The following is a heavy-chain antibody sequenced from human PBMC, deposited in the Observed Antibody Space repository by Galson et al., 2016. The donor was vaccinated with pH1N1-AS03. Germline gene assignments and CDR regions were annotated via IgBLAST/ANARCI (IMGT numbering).Heavy chain of an antibody. D-gene: IGHD2-15*01. CDR1: GYTFSNFG. Sequence: SVKVSCKASGYTFSNFGMSWVRQAPGQGLEWMGWISPQNGNTQYAQRLEGRVTMTTDTSTSTAYMELWSLTYDDTAVDYCARAAPFDPWGQGTLVIVSS. CDR2: ISPQNGNT. V-gene: IGHV1-18*04. CDR3: ARAAPFDP. J-gene: IGHJ5*02.